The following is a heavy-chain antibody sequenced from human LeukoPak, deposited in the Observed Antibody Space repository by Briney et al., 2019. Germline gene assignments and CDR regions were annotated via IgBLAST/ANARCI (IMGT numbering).Heavy chain of an antibody. CDR1: GFTFSSYA. Sequence: PGGSLRLSCAASGFTFSSYAMSWVRQAPGKGLEWVSAISGSGGSTYYADSVKGRFTISRDNSKNTLYLQMNSLRAEDAAVYYCAKDGAFGGVIVPFDYWGQGTLVTVSS. D-gene: IGHD3-16*02. CDR3: AKDGAFGGVIVPFDY. V-gene: IGHV3-23*01. CDR2: ISGSGGST. J-gene: IGHJ4*02.